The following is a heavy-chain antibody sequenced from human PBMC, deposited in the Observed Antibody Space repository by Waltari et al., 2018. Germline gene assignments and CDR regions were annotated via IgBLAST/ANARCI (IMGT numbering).Heavy chain of an antibody. D-gene: IGHD1-26*01. CDR3: ARVGGIVGATRAFDI. CDR1: GFTFSTST. Sequence: EVQLVESGGGLVKPGGSLRLSCAASGFTFSTSTMTWVRQAPGKGLEWVSSITSSSTYISYTDSVKGRFTISRDNAKNSLYLQMDSLRAEDTAVYYCARVGGIVGATRAFDIWGQGTMVTVSS. CDR2: ITSSSTYI. J-gene: IGHJ3*02. V-gene: IGHV3-21*01.